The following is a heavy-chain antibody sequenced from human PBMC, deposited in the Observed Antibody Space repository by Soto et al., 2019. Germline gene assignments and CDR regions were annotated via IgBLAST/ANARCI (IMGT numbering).Heavy chain of an antibody. V-gene: IGHV3-66*01. CDR2: IYSSGST. CDR1: GFTVTSSY. CDR3: AREASGSGWWSQGSFES. J-gene: IGHJ5*01. Sequence: EVQSVESGGGLVQPGGSLRLSCAASGFTVTSSYISWVRQAPGKRLEWVSTIYSSGSTYYADSVRGRFIISRDISENTVDLQMNSLTVEDTAVYYCAREASGSGWWSQGSFESWGQGTLVTVSS. D-gene: IGHD6-19*01.